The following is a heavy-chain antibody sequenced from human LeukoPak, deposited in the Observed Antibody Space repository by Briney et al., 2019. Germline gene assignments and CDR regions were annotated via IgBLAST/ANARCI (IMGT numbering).Heavy chain of an antibody. CDR3: ASDFTGSDDY. Sequence: GGSLRLSCAASGFTFSRYWMHWVRQAPGKGLVWVSRMNIDGTRTDYADSVKGRFTISRDNAKNTLYLQMNSLRVEDTAVYFSASDFTGSDDYWGQGTLVTVSS. V-gene: IGHV3-74*01. CDR2: MNIDGTRT. CDR1: GFTFSRYW. D-gene: IGHD2-15*01. J-gene: IGHJ4*02.